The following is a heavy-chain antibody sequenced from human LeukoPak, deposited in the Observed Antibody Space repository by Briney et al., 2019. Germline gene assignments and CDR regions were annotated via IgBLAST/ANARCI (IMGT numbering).Heavy chain of an antibody. V-gene: IGHV3-33*01. CDR2: IWYDGSNK. CDR1: GFTFSSYD. CDR3: AREIYDSSGYPDY. J-gene: IGHJ4*02. Sequence: PGGSLRLSCAASGFTFSSYDMHWVRQAPGKGLEWVAVIWYDGSNKYYADSVKGRFTISRDNSKNTLYLQMNSLRAEDTAVYYCAREIYDSSGYPDYWGQGTLVTVSS. D-gene: IGHD3-22*01.